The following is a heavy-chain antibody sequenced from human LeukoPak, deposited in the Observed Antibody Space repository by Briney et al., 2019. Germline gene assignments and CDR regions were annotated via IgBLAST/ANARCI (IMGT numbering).Heavy chain of an antibody. Sequence: GSLSLSCAASGFTFSSYAMSWVRQAPGKGLEWVSAISGSGGSTYYADSVKGRFTISRDNSKNTLYLQMNSLRAEDTAVYYCAKDPSYCTNGVCIDYWGQGTLVTVSS. CDR3: AKDPSYCTNGVCIDY. V-gene: IGHV3-23*01. J-gene: IGHJ4*02. D-gene: IGHD2-8*01. CDR1: GFTFSSYA. CDR2: ISGSGGST.